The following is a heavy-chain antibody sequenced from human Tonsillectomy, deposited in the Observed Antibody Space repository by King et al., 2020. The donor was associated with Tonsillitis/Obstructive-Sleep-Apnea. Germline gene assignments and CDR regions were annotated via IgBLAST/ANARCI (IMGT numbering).Heavy chain of an antibody. Sequence: QLVQSGAEVKKPGASLRSSCQGSGYGFTTYWISWVRQMPGKGLEWMGRIDPSDSYTNYSPSFQGHVTISADKSLSTAYLQWSSLKASDTAIYYCARAVFGPSVKYYLRDAFDFWGQGTMITVSS. CDR1: GYGFTTYW. CDR3: ARAVFGPSVKYYLRDAFDF. CDR2: IDPSDSYT. D-gene: IGHD3/OR15-3a*01. V-gene: IGHV5-10-1*01. J-gene: IGHJ3*01.